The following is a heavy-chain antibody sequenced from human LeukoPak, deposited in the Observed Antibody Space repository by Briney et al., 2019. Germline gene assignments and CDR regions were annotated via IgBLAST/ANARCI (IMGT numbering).Heavy chain of an antibody. Sequence: GRSLRLSCAASGFTFDDYAMHWVRQAPGKGLEWVSGITWNSDNIEYADSVKGRFPISRDNAKNSLYLQMNSLRAEDMALYYCAKGGGGRLIYYYYMDAWGKGTTVTVSS. D-gene: IGHD3-16*01. J-gene: IGHJ6*03. CDR3: AKGGGGRLIYYYYMDA. CDR1: GFTFDDYA. CDR2: ITWNSDNI. V-gene: IGHV3-9*03.